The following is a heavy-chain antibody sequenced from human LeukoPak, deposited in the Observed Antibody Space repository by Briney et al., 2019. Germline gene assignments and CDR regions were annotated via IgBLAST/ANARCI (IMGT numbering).Heavy chain of an antibody. J-gene: IGHJ6*02. D-gene: IGHD5-12*01. V-gene: IGHV5-10-1*01. CDR2: IDPSDSYT. CDR3: ARRGYDYYYYGMDV. CDR1: GYSFTSYW. Sequence: GESLKISYKGSGYSFTSYWISWVRQMPGKGLEWMGRIDPSDSYTNYSPSFQGHVTISADKSISTAYLQWSSLKASDTAMYYCARRGYDYYYYGMDVWGQGTTVTVSS.